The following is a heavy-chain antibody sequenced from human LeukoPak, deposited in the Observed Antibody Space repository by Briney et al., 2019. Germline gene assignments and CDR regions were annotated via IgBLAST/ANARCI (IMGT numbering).Heavy chain of an antibody. CDR2: INPNSGGT. V-gene: IGHV1-2*06. J-gene: IGHJ6*03. CDR1: GYTFTGYY. D-gene: IGHD4-17*01. CDR3: AREPTVTTGGYYYYYMDV. Sequence: ASVKVSCKASGYTFTGYYMHWVRQAPGQGLEWMGRINPNSGGTNYAQKFQGRVTMTRDTSISTAYVELSRLRSDDTAVYYCAREPTVTTGGYYYYYMDVWGKGTTVTVSS.